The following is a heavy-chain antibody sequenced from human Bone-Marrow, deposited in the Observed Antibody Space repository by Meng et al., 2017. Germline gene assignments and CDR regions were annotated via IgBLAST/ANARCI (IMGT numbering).Heavy chain of an antibody. CDR1: GFTFSSYW. Sequence: GESLKISCAASGFTFSSYWMSWVRQAPGKGLEWVANIKQDGSEKYHVDSVKGRFTISRDNAKNSLYLQMNSLRAEDTAVYYCARIYTPSYYYYYGMDVWGQGTTVTVSS. J-gene: IGHJ6*02. V-gene: IGHV3-7*01. D-gene: IGHD2-15*01. CDR3: ARIYTPSYYYYYGMDV. CDR2: IKQDGSEK.